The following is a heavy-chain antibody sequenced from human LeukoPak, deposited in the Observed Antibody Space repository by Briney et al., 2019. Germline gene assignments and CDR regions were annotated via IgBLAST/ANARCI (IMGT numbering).Heavy chain of an antibody. J-gene: IGHJ6*02. Sequence: GGSLRLSCAASGFTFNNYGMTWVRQAPGKGLEWISYISFTSNTVYYADSVKGRFTVSRDNAKDSLYLQMNSLRDEDTAMFYCARMGQVGATYYGMDVWGQGTTVTVSS. V-gene: IGHV3-48*02. CDR1: GFTFNNYG. CDR2: ISFTSNTV. CDR3: ARMGQVGATYYGMDV. D-gene: IGHD1-26*01.